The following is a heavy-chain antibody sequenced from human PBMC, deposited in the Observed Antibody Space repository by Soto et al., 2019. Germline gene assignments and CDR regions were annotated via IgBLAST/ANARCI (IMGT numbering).Heavy chain of an antibody. D-gene: IGHD3-3*01. CDR3: AKGVAGRYYFDY. CDR1: GFTFDDYA. Sequence: EVQLVESGGGLVQPGRSLRLSCAASGFTFDDYAMHWVRQAPGKGLEWVSGISWNVGSIAYADSVKGRFTISRDNAKNSLYLQMNSLRAEDTALYYCAKGVAGRYYFDYWGKGTLVTVSS. CDR2: ISWNVGSI. J-gene: IGHJ4*02. V-gene: IGHV3-9*01.